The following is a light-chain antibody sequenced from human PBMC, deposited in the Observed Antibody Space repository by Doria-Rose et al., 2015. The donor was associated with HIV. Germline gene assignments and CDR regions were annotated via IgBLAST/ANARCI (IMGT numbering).Light chain of an antibody. V-gene: IGKV3-20*01. CDR1: QRVKGSY. Sequence: DIVMTQSPGTLSLSPGERATLSCRASQRVKGSYLAWYQQKPGQAPRLLIYDASTGATGIPDRFSGSGSGTDLTLTISRLEPEDVAVYYCQQYGTSRGTFGQGTRLEIK. CDR3: QQYGTSRGT. CDR2: DAS. J-gene: IGKJ5*01.